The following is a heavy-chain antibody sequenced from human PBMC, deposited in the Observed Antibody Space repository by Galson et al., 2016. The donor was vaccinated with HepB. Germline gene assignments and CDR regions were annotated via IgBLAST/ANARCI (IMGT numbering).Heavy chain of an antibody. CDR3: ARAPGIEVSGVFHP. CDR2: ISAHNGNT. V-gene: IGHV1-18*01. J-gene: IGHJ5*02. Sequence: SVKVSCKASGYMFTDYGVAWMRQAPGQGLEWIGWISAHNGNTVSAQKFRGRVTMTTDTSTTTAYMSLSSLTSDDTAVYFCARAPGIEVSGVFHPWGQGTGLIVSS. CDR1: GYMFTDYG. D-gene: IGHD6-19*01.